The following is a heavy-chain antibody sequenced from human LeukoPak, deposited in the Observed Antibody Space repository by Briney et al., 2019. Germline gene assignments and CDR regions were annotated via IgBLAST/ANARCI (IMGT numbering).Heavy chain of an antibody. CDR3: VGGSGY. D-gene: IGHD5-12*01. CDR2: INQDGSEK. V-gene: IGHV3-7*01. CDR1: GFTYISYW. Sequence: PWGSLRLSCVSSGFTYISYWMNWVRQPAGKGLAWVANINQDGSEKNYVDSAKGRFIVSRDKAKNSLYLQMNSLRAEDTAIYYCVGGSGYWGQGTLVTVSS. J-gene: IGHJ4*02.